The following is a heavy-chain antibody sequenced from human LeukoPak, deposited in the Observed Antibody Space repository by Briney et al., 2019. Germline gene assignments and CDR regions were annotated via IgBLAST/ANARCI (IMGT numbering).Heavy chain of an antibody. J-gene: IGHJ4*02. Sequence: GGSLRLSCAASGFTFSSYSMNWVRQAPGKGLEWVSSISSSSSYIYYADSVKGRFTISRDNAKNSLYLQMNSLRAEDTAVYYCARHKVATILTFDYWGQGTLVTVSS. CDR3: ARHKVATILTFDY. CDR1: GFTFSSYS. CDR2: ISSSSSYI. D-gene: IGHD5-12*01. V-gene: IGHV3-21*01.